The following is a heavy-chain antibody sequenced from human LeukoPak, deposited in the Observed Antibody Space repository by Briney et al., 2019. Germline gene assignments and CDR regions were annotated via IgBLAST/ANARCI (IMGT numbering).Heavy chain of an antibody. CDR1: GYTFTGYY. CDR2: INPNSGGT. J-gene: IGHJ4*02. Sequence: ASVKVSCMASGYTFTGYYMHWVRQAPGQGLEWMGWINPNSGGTNYAQKLQGRVTMTTDTSTSTAYMELRSLRSDDTAVYYCARGGGYDSYLFDYWGQGTLVTVSS. D-gene: IGHD5-12*01. V-gene: IGHV1-2*02. CDR3: ARGGGYDSYLFDY.